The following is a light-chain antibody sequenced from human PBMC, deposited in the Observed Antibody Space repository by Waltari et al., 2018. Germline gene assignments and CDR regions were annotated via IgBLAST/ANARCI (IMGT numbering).Light chain of an antibody. J-gene: IGLJ3*02. Sequence: QPLLTQPPSASGTPGQRVTLACSGSSSNLGGNTVSWYKQLPGAAPKLLIYGNHQRPSGVPDRFSGSKSGTSASLAISGLQTEDEADYYCSAWDDSLHGWVFGGGTGLTVL. V-gene: IGLV1-44*01. CDR3: SAWDDSLHGWV. CDR2: GNH. CDR1: SSNLGGNT.